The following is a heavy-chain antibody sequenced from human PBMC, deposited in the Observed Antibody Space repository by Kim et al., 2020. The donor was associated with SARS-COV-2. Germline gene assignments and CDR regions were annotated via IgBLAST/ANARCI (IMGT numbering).Heavy chain of an antibody. CDR3: AREGITMVRGVHFDY. Sequence: DSGKGRFTISRNKAKNSLYLQMNGLSAEDTAVYYCAREGITMVRGVHFDYWGQGTLVTVSS. D-gene: IGHD3-10*01. J-gene: IGHJ4*02. V-gene: IGHV3-7*01.